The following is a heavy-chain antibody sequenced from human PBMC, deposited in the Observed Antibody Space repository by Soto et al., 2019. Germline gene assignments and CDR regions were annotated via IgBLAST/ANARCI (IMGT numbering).Heavy chain of an antibody. D-gene: IGHD1-7*01. V-gene: IGHV4-34*02. J-gene: IGHJ6*02. Sequence: QVHLQQRGAGLLKPSETLSLNCVVSGESFSGYYWSWIRQTPGMGLEWIXEVDHRGSTTYNPSLXXXXXXXXXXXXXXFSLELTSVTAADTALYFCARYEYGNSLYGVDVWGQGTRVTVSS. CDR2: VDHRGST. CDR1: GESFSGYY. CDR3: ARYEYGNSLYGVDV.